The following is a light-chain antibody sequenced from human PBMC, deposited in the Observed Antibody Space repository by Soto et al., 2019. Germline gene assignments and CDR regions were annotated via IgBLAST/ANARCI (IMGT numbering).Light chain of an antibody. CDR1: QSISSW. CDR2: KAS. J-gene: IGKJ3*01. V-gene: IGKV1-5*03. CDR3: QQYNSYPFT. Sequence: DIQMPQCPSTLSASVGDRVTITCRASQSISSWLAWYQQKPGKAPKLLIYKASSLESGVPSRFSGSGSGTEFTLTISSLQPDDFATYYCQQYNSYPFTFGPGTKVDIK.